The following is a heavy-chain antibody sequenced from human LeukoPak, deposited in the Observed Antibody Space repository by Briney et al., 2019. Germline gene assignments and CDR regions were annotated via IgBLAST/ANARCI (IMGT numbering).Heavy chain of an antibody. D-gene: IGHD2/OR15-2a*01. V-gene: IGHV3-23*01. J-gene: IGHJ4*02. Sequence: GGSLRLSCAASGFTFSSYSMNWVRQAPGKGLEWVSAISGSGGSTYYADSVKGRFTISRDNSKNTLYLQMNSLRAEDTAAYYCAREGLSYFDYWGQGTLVTVSS. CDR2: ISGSGGST. CDR1: GFTFSSYS. CDR3: AREGLSYFDY.